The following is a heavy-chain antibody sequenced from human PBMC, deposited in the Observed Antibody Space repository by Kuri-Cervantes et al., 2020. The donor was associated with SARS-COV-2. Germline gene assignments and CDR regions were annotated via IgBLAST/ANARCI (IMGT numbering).Heavy chain of an antibody. Sequence: GESLKISCKGSGYSFTSYWIGWVRQMPGKGLEWMGIIYPGDSDTRYSPSFQGQVTISADKSISTAYLQWSSLKASDTAMYYCARRYYYDSSGYRPKDYYFDYWGQGTLVTVS. J-gene: IGHJ4*02. CDR1: GYSFTSYW. CDR3: ARRYYYDSSGYRPKDYYFDY. D-gene: IGHD3-22*01. CDR2: IYPGDSDT. V-gene: IGHV5-51*01.